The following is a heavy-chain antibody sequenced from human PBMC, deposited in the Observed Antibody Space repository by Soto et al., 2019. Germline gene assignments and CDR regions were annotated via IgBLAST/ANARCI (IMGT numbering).Heavy chain of an antibody. CDR2: IIPIPGTA. D-gene: IGHD2-2*01. CDR1: GGTFGSYA. Sequence: QVQLVQSGAEVKKPGSSVKVSCKASGGTFGSYAISWVRQAPGQGLEWMGGIIPIPGTANYAQKFQGRVTIAADESTSTAYMELSSLRSEDTAVYYCASSQGSSTSLEIYDYYYYGMEVRGQGTRVTVSS. V-gene: IGHV1-69*01. CDR3: ASSQGSSTSLEIYDYYYYGMEV. J-gene: IGHJ6*02.